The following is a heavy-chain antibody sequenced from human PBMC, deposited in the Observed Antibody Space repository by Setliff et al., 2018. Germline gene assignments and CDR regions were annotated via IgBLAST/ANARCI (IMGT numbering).Heavy chain of an antibody. CDR3: AREGEGSTFFPLDAFDI. V-gene: IGHV7-4-1*02. Sequence: GASVKVSCKASGYTPNNYAMNWVRQAPGQGFEWMGWINTKTGNPTYAQGFTGRFVFSLDTSVSTAYLQISSLKAEDTAVYYCAREGEGSTFFPLDAFDIWGQGTMGTVSS. D-gene: IGHD3-16*01. CDR2: INTKTGNP. J-gene: IGHJ3*02. CDR1: GYTPNNYA.